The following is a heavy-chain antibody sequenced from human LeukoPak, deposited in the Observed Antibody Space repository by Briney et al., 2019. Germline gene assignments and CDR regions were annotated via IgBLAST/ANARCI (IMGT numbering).Heavy chain of an antibody. CDR1: GFTFSSYG. Sequence: GGSLRLSCAASGFTFSSYGMHWVRQAPGKGLEWVAFIRYDGSNKYYADSVKGRFTISRDNSKNTLYLQMNSLRAEDTAVYYCAKEQLPNYYFDYWGQGTLVTVSS. CDR2: IRYDGSNK. D-gene: IGHD2-2*01. V-gene: IGHV3-30*02. J-gene: IGHJ4*02. CDR3: AKEQLPNYYFDY.